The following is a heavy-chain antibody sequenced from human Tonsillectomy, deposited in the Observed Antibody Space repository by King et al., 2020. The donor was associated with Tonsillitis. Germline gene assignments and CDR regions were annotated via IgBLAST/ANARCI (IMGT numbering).Heavy chain of an antibody. J-gene: IGHJ6*02. CDR3: ARRRDRDYYYYYYGMDV. CDR2: IYPGDSDT. D-gene: IGHD3-10*01. V-gene: IGHV5-51*01. Sequence: QLVQSGAEVKKPGESLKISCKASGYSFTSYWIGWARQMPGKGLEWMGIIYPGDSDTRYGPSFQGQVTISADKSTSTAYLQWSSLKTSDTAMYYCARRRDRDYYYYYYGMDVWGQGTTVTVSS. CDR1: GYSFTSYW.